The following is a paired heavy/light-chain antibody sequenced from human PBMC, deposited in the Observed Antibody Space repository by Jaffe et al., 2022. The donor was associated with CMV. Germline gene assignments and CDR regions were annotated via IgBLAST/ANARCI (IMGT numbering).Light chain of an antibody. CDR1: QSVSSY. J-gene: IGKJ4*01. Sequence: EIVLTQSPATLSLSPGERATLSCRASQSVSSYLAWYQQKPGQAPRLLIYDASNRATGIPARFSGSGSGTDFTLTISSLEPEDFAVYYCQQRSNWPPEVTFGGGTKVEIK. CDR3: QQRSNWPPEVT. CDR2: DAS. V-gene: IGKV3-11*01.
Heavy chain of an antibody. CDR2: INSDGSST. Sequence: EVQLVESGGGLVQPGGSLRLSCAASGFTFSSYWMHWVRQAPGKGLVWVSRINSDGSSTSYADSVKGRFTISRDNAKNTLYLQMNSLRAEDTAVYYCARGGYDFWSGYYYGPYYFDYWGQGTLVTVSS. D-gene: IGHD3-3*01. CDR1: GFTFSSYW. J-gene: IGHJ4*02. CDR3: ARGGYDFWSGYYYGPYYFDY. V-gene: IGHV3-74*01.